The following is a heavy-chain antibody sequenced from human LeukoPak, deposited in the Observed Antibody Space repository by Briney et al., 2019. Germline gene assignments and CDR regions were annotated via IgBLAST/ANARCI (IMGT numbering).Heavy chain of an antibody. CDR3: AKDLAGRKGSFDY. J-gene: IGHJ4*02. V-gene: IGHV3-30*18. Sequence: PGRSLRLSCAASGFTFSSYGMHWVRQAPGKGLEWVAVISYDGSNKYYADSVKGRFTISRDNSKNTLFLQMNSLRAEDTAVYYCAKDLAGRKGSFDYWGQGTLVTVSS. CDR2: ISYDGSNK. CDR1: GFTFSSYG.